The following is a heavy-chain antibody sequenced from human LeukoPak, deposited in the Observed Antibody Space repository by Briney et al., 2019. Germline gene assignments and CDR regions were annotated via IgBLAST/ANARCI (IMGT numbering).Heavy chain of an antibody. J-gene: IGHJ6*03. Sequence: PSETLSLTCAVYGGSFSGYYWSWIRQPPGKGLEWIGEINHSGSTNYNPSLKSRVTISVDTSKNQFSLKLSSVTAADTAVYYCARLPNYDFWSGYYYYYYYYMDVWGKGTTVTVSS. V-gene: IGHV4-34*01. CDR1: GGSFSGYY. CDR2: INHSGST. D-gene: IGHD3-3*01. CDR3: ARLPNYDFWSGYYYYYYYYMDV.